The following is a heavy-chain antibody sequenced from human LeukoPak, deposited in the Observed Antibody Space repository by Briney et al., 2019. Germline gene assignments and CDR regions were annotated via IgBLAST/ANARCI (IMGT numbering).Heavy chain of an antibody. CDR3: AKRRGVGATYYYGMDV. J-gene: IGHJ6*02. CDR2: ISYDGSNK. V-gene: IGHV3-30*18. D-gene: IGHD1-26*01. CDR1: GFTFSSYG. Sequence: GRSLRLSYAASGFTFSSYGMHWVRQAPGKGLEWVAVISYDGSNKYYADSVKGRFTISRDNSKNTLYLQMNSLRAEDTAVYYCAKRRGVGATYYYGMDVWGQGTTVTVSS.